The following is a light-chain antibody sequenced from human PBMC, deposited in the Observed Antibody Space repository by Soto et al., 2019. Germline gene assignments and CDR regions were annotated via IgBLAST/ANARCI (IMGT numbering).Light chain of an antibody. CDR2: ETD. CDR1: DSNIGASYD. CDR3: QSYGSGLSVV. Sequence: SVLTQPPSISGAPGQRVTITCTGSDSNIGASYDVKWYQHLPGAAPNLLIYETDNRPSGVPDRFSASRSGASASLAIDKLQTGDEGDYYCQSYGSGLSVVFGGGTKLTVL. J-gene: IGLJ2*01. V-gene: IGLV1-40*01.